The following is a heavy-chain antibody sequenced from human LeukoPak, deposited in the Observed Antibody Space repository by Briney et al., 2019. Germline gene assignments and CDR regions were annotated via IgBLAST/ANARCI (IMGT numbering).Heavy chain of an antibody. D-gene: IGHD3-22*01. Sequence: GGSLRLSCAASGFTFSRFAMSWVRQAPGKGLEWVSVVSGTGGRTYYADSVKGRFTISRDNSKNTLYLQMNSLRAEDTALYYCAKGTLGITMSKWGQGTLVTVSS. CDR2: VSGTGGRT. CDR1: GFTFSRFA. J-gene: IGHJ4*02. CDR3: AKGTLGITMSK. V-gene: IGHV3-23*01.